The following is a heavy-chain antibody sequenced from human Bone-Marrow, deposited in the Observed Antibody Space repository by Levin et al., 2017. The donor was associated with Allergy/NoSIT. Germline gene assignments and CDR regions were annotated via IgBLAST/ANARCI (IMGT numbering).Heavy chain of an antibody. J-gene: IGHJ4*02. CDR1: GFNVDDYA. CDR2: ITWNRGKK. CDR3: AKDISGDGSNFDH. Sequence: PGGSLRLSCAVSGFNVDDYAMHLVRQAPGKGLEWVSGITWNRGKKDYADSVKGRFTISRDNAKNSLYLQMNSLRTEDTALYYCAKDISGDGSNFDHWGQGTLVTVSS. D-gene: IGHD5-24*01. V-gene: IGHV3-9*01.